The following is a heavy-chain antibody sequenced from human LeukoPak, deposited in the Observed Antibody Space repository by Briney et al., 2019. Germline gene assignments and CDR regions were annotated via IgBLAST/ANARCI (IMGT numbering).Heavy chain of an antibody. CDR1: GGSISSSSYY. D-gene: IGHD3/OR15-3a*01. CDR3: ATDTLMDWMRAFDV. Sequence: SETLSLTCTVSGGSISSSSYYWGWIRQPPGKGLEWIGSIYYSGSTYYNPSLKSRVTISVDTSKNQFSLKLNSVTAADTAVYYCATDTLMDWMRAFDVWGQGTVVTVSS. CDR2: IYYSGST. J-gene: IGHJ3*01. V-gene: IGHV4-39*07.